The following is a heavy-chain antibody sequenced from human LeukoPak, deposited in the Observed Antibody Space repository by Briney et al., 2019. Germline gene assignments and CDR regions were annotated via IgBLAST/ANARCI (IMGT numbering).Heavy chain of an antibody. CDR2: ISSSATTI. J-gene: IGHJ4*02. V-gene: IGHV3-48*03. D-gene: IGHD4/OR15-4a*01. CDR3: ARGGMVPD. Sequence: GGXLRLSCAASGFTFSSYEMNWVRQAPGKGLEWVSYISSSATTIYYADSVKGRFTISRDNAKNSLYLQMNSLRAEDTAVYYCARGGMVPDWGQGTLVTVSS. CDR1: GFTFSSYE.